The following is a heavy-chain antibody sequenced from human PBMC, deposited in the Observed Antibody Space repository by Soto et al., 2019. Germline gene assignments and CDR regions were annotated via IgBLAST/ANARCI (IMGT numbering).Heavy chain of an antibody. CDR1: GFTYDDYD. CDR3: AQGRGGSYGGDSFDY. V-gene: IGHV3-9*01. D-gene: IGHD1-26*01. Sequence: EVQLVESGGGLVQPGRSLRLSCAASGFTYDDYDMHWVRQAPGKGLEWVSAISWNSGRTAYADSVKGRFTISRDNAKNSLYLQMNSLGAEDTALYRCAQGRGGSYGGDSFDYWGQGTLVTVSS. CDR2: ISWNSGRT. J-gene: IGHJ4*02.